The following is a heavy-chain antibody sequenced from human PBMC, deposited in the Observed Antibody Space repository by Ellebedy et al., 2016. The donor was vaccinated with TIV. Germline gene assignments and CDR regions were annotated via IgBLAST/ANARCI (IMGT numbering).Heavy chain of an antibody. CDR1: GFTFSSYA. CDR2: ISYDGSNK. V-gene: IGHV3-30-3*01. J-gene: IGHJ3*02. D-gene: IGHD3/OR15-3a*01. CDR3: ASGLVTDDAFDI. Sequence: GGSLRLSCAASGFTFSSYAMHWVRQAPGKGLEWVAVISYDGSNKYYADSVKGRFTISRDNSKNTLYLQMNSLRAEDTAVYYCASGLVTDDAFDIWGQGTMVTVSS.